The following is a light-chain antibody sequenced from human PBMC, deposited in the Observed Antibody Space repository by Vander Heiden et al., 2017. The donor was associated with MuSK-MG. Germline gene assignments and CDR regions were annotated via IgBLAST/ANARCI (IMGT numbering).Light chain of an antibody. CDR3: GTWDSRLTTGVV. CDR2: DNN. Sequence: QSVLTQPPSVSAAPGQKVTISCSGSSSNIGKNYVSWYQQLPGTAPRLLIYDNNKRPSGIPDRFSGSKSGTSATLGITGLQTGDEADYYCGTWDSRLTTGVVFGGGTKLTVL. J-gene: IGLJ2*01. V-gene: IGLV1-51*01. CDR1: SSNIGKNY.